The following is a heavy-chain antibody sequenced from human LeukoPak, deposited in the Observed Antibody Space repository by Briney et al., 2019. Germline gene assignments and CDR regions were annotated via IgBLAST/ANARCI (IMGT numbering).Heavy chain of an antibody. CDR2: MSYDGSHK. CDR3: AKDRVTYSYYFDY. J-gene: IGHJ4*02. V-gene: IGHV3-30*18. Sequence: PGGSLRLSCAASGFTFSNYGMHWVRQAPGKGLEWVAIMSYDGSHKNYRDSVKGRFTISRDNSKNTLYLQMNSLRAEDTAVYYCAKDRVTYSYYFDYWGQGTLVTVSS. CDR1: GFTFSNYG. D-gene: IGHD4-11*01.